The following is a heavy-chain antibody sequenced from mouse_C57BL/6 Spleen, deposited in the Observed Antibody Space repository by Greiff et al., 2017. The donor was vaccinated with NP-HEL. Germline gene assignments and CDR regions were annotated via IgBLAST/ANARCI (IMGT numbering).Heavy chain of an antibody. Sequence: QVQLKESGAELMKPGASVKLSCKATGYTFTGYWIEWVKQRPGHGLEWIGEILPGSGSTNYNEKFKGKATFTADTSSNKAYMQLSSLTTEDSAIYYCARKALLLKGYFDVWGTGTTVTVSS. D-gene: IGHD1-1*01. CDR3: ARKALLLKGYFDV. CDR2: ILPGSGST. J-gene: IGHJ1*03. CDR1: GYTFTGYW. V-gene: IGHV1-9*01.